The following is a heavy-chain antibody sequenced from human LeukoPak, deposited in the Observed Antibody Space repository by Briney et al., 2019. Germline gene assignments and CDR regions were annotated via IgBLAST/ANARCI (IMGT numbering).Heavy chain of an antibody. J-gene: IGHJ3*02. Sequence: PGGSLRLSCAASGFTFSSYGMHWVRQAPGKGLEWVAVISYDGSNKYYADSVKGRFTISRDNSKNTLYLQMNSLRAEDTAVYYCAKDSRVRGYDILTEYQINDAFDIWGQGTMVTVSS. V-gene: IGHV3-30*18. CDR3: AKDSRVRGYDILTEYQINDAFDI. CDR1: GFTFSSYG. D-gene: IGHD3-9*01. CDR2: ISYDGSNK.